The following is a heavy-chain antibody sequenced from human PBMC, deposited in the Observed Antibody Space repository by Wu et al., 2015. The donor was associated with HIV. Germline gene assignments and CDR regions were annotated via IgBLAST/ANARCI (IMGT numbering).Heavy chain of an antibody. CDR1: GYTFTSYY. V-gene: IGHV1-46*01. CDR2: VNPSGGST. D-gene: IGHD3-10*01. J-gene: IGHJ5*02. CDR3: ARGPPLVRGVYNWFDP. Sequence: QVQLVQSGAEVKKPGASVKVSCKASGYTFTSYYMHWVRQAPGQGLEWMGIVNPSGGSTSYAQRFQGRVTMTRDTSTNTFYMEVSSLRAADTAAYYCARGPPLVRGVYNWFDPWGQGTLVIVSS.